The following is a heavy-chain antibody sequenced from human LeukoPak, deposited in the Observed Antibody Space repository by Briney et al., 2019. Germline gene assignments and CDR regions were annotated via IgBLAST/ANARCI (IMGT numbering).Heavy chain of an antibody. V-gene: IGHV3-7*01. CDR3: ARDLNWETY. J-gene: IGHJ4*02. CDR1: GFTFSSDW. CDR2: INPDGSEK. D-gene: IGHD7-27*01. Sequence: GGSLRLSCAVSGFTFSSDWMIWVRQAPGKGLEWVANINPDGSEKNYVDSVGGRFTISRDNAKNSLDLQMNSLRAEDTAVYYCARDLNWETYWGQGTLVSVSS.